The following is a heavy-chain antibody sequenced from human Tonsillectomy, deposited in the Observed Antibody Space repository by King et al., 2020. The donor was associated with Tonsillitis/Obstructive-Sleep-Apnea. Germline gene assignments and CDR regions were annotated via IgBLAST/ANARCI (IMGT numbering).Heavy chain of an antibody. CDR1: GGTFSSNA. Sequence: QDQLVQSGAEVKQPGSSVKVSCKASGGTFSSNAISWVRQAPGHGLEWMGGIIPIFGTANYVQKFQGRVTITADESTSTAYIELSSLRSEDTAVYYCARTVGYCSSTNCLGWFDPWGQGTLVTVSS. CDR3: ARTVGYCSSTNCLGWFDP. CDR2: IIPIFGTA. J-gene: IGHJ5*02. D-gene: IGHD2-2*01. V-gene: IGHV1-69*12.